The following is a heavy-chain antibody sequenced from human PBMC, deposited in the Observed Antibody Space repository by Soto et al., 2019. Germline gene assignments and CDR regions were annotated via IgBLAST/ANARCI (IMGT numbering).Heavy chain of an antibody. J-gene: IGHJ4*02. Sequence: SGGSLRLSCAASGFTFSSYAMNWVRQAPGKGLERVSSVSANGRNTYYADSVKGRFTVSRDKSKNALFLQLDSLRVEDTAIYYCAKDLSSLGWLALGAPFDSWGPGTLVTVSS. CDR3: AKDLSSLGWLALGAPFDS. CDR1: GFTFSSYA. D-gene: IGHD3-22*01. V-gene: IGHV3-23*01. CDR2: VSANGRNT.